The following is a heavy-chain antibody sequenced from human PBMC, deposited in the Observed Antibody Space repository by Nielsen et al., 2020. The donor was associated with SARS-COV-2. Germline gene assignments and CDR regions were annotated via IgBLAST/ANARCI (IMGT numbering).Heavy chain of an antibody. J-gene: IGHJ4*02. CDR3: ARGCSSTSCYEGDDY. CDR1: GYTFTSYG. CDR2: MNPNSGNT. Sequence: ASVKVSCKASGYTFTSYGISWVRQAPGQGLEWMGWMNPNSGNTGYAQKFQGRVTMTRNTSISTAYMELSSLRSEDTAVYYCARGCSSTSCYEGDDYWGQGTLVTVSS. V-gene: IGHV1-8*02. D-gene: IGHD2-2*01.